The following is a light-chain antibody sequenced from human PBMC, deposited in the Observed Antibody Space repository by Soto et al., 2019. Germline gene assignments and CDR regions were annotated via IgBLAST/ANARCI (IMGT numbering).Light chain of an antibody. Sequence: EIVLTQSPSTLSLYPGERATLSCRASQSIGLAIACYRHKPGQAPMLRIFDASHMATGIPARFRGSGCGSDFTLSISSLDPEDFAVYYCQQRNDRSPWTFGQGTKVDIK. J-gene: IGKJ1*01. V-gene: IGKV3-11*01. CDR2: DAS. CDR1: QSIGLA. CDR3: QQRNDRSPWT.